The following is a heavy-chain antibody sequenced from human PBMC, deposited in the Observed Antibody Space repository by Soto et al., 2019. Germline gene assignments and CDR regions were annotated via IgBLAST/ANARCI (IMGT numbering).Heavy chain of an antibody. Sequence: SQTLSLTCAISGDSVSSNSAAWNWIRQSPSRGLEWLGRTYYRSKWYNDYAVSVKSRITINPDTSKNQSSLQLNSVTPEDTAVYYCARLGYCSSTSWSGGDMCVWGQGTTGTVSS. V-gene: IGHV6-1*01. CDR3: ARLGYCSSTSWSGGDMCV. D-gene: IGHD2-2*01. CDR1: GDSVSSNSAA. CDR2: TYYRSKWYN. J-gene: IGHJ6*02.